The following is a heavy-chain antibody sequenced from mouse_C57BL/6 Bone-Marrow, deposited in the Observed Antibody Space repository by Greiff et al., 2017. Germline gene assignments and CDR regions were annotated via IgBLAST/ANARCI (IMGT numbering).Heavy chain of an antibody. CDR2: IYPGSGST. CDR3: AREGYSNWGFAY. Sequence: VQLQQPGAELVKPGASVKMSCKASGYTFTSYWITWVKQRPGQGLEWIGDIYPGSGSTNYNEKFKSKATLTVDTSSSTAYMQLSSLTSEDSAVYYCAREGYSNWGFAYWGRGTLVTVSA. J-gene: IGHJ3*01. D-gene: IGHD2-5*01. V-gene: IGHV1-55*01. CDR1: GYTFTSYW.